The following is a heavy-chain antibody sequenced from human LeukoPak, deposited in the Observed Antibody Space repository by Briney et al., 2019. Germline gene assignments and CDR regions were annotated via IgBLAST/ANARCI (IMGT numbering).Heavy chain of an antibody. CDR3: ATWSSGYYFDAFDI. Sequence: SETLSLTCTVSGGSISHYYWNWIRQSAGMRLEWIGRLYTGGITGYNPSLKSRVTMSVDTSKSQFSLEVRSVTAADTALYYCATWSSGYYFDAFDIWGQGTMVTVSS. J-gene: IGHJ3*02. CDR2: LYTGGIT. CDR1: GGSISHYY. V-gene: IGHV4-4*07. D-gene: IGHD3-22*01.